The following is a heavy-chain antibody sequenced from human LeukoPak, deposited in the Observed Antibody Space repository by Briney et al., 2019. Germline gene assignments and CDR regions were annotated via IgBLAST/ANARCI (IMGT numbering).Heavy chain of an antibody. J-gene: IGHJ6*04. D-gene: IGHD3-10*01. CDR2: INPNSGGT. CDR3: ARGGSGSYLSPAFYGMDV. CDR1: GYTFTGYY. Sequence: ASVTVSCTASGYTFTGYYMHWVRQAPGQGLEWMGWINPNSGGTNYAQTFQGWVTMTRDTSISTAYMELSRLRSDDTAVYYCARGGSGSYLSPAFYGMDVWGKGTTVTVSS. V-gene: IGHV1-2*04.